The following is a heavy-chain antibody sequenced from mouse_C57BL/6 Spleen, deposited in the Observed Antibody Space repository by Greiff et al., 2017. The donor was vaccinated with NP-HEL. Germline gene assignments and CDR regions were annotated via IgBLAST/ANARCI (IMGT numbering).Heavy chain of an antibody. J-gene: IGHJ3*01. CDR2: IYPSDSET. Sequence: VQLQQPGAELVRPGSSVKLSCKASGYTFTSYWMDWVKQRPGQGLEWIGNIYPSDSETHYNQKFKDKATLTVDKSSSTAYMQLSSLTSEDSAVYYCARGYDYDWFAYWGQGTLVTVSA. V-gene: IGHV1-61*01. CDR3: ARGYDYDWFAY. D-gene: IGHD2-4*01. CDR1: GYTFTSYW.